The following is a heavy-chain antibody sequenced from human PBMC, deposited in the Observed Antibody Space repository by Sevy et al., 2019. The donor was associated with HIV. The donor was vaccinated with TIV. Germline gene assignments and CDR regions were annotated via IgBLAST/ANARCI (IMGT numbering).Heavy chain of an antibody. Sequence: ASVKVSCKVSGYTLTESSIHWVRQAPGKGLEWMGGSDPEDGKTIYAQTFQGRVTMTEDISTDPVYMELSSLRSEDTAVYYCATITHCSDIRCYWFDPWGQGTLVTVSS. D-gene: IGHD2-2*01. CDR3: ATITHCSDIRCYWFDP. J-gene: IGHJ5*02. V-gene: IGHV1-24*01. CDR1: GYTLTESS. CDR2: SDPEDGKT.